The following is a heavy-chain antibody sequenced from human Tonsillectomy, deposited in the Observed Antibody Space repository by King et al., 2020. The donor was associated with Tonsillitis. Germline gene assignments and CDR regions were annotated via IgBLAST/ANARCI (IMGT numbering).Heavy chain of an antibody. CDR1: GFTFSSYS. D-gene: IGHD3-9*01. V-gene: IGHV3-48*02. CDR2: ISSSSSTI. J-gene: IGHJ4*02. Sequence: VQLVESGGGLVQPGGSLRLSCAASGFTFSSYSMNWVRQAPGKGLEWVSYISSSSSTIYYADSVKGRFTISRDNAKNSLYLQMNSLRDEDTAVYYCAREVLDILTGYYHYFDYWGQGTLVTVSS. CDR3: AREVLDILTGYYHYFDY.